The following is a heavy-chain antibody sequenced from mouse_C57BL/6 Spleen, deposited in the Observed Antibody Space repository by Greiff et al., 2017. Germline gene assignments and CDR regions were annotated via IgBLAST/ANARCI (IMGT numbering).Heavy chain of an antibody. V-gene: IGHV1-52*01. CDR1: GYTFTSYW. Sequence: QVQLQQPGAELVRPGSSVKLSCKASGYTFTSYWMHWVKQRPIQGLEWIGNIDPSDSATHYNQKFKDKATLTVDKSSSTAYMQLSSLTSEDSAVYYCARRAIYYYGSSEDAMDYWGQGTSVTVSS. J-gene: IGHJ4*01. CDR2: IDPSDSAT. CDR3: ARRAIYYYGSSEDAMDY. D-gene: IGHD1-1*01.